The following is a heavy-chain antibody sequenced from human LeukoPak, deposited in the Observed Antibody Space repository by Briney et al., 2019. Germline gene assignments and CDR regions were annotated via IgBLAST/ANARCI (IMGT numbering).Heavy chain of an antibody. CDR1: GFTFRRYW. CDR2: INPDGKDI. J-gene: IGHJ4*02. V-gene: IGHV3-74*01. CDR3: LMGNPLDY. Sequence: PGGSLRLSCSVSGFTFRRYWMYWVRQAPGKGLVWVSRINPDGKDITYADSVKGRFTVSRDNANNVLYLQIDSLRADDTAVYYCLMGNPLDYWGQGTLVTVSS. D-gene: IGHD2-8*01.